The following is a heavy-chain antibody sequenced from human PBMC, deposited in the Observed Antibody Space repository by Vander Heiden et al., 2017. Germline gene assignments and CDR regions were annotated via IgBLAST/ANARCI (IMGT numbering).Heavy chain of an antibody. Sequence: QVQLVESGGGVVQPGRSLRPSCAASGFTFRSYRMHWVRQAPGKGLEWVALISYDGTNKYYADSVKGRFTISRDNSKNTLYLQMNSLRAEDTAVYYCARDRYNDFWSGTFDYWGQGTLVTVSS. D-gene: IGHD3-3*01. CDR3: ARDRYNDFWSGTFDY. V-gene: IGHV3-30-3*01. J-gene: IGHJ4*01. CDR2: ISYDGTNK. CDR1: GFTFRSYR.